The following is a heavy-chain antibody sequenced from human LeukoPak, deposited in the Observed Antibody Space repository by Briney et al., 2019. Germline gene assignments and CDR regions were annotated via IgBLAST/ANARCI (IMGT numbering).Heavy chain of an antibody. D-gene: IGHD2-2*01. CDR2: ISGSGGST. V-gene: IGHV3-23*01. J-gene: IGHJ4*02. Sequence: GGSLRLSCAASGFTFSSYGMHWVRQAPGKGLEWVSSISGSGGSTYYADSVKGRFTISRDNSKNTLYLQMNSLRAEDTAVYYCARAIVVIPAAIRYWGQGTLVTVSS. CDR1: GFTFSSYG. CDR3: ARAIVVIPAAIRY.